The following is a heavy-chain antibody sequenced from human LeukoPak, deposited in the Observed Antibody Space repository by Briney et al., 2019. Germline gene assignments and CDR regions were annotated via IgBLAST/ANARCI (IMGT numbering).Heavy chain of an antibody. Sequence: ASVKVSCKASGYTCTGYYMHWVRQAPGQGLEWMGWINPNSGGTNYAQKFQGRVTMTRDTSISTAYMELSRLRSDDTAVYYCARELTTATTETPPPWGQGTLVTVSS. J-gene: IGHJ5*02. V-gene: IGHV1-2*02. CDR2: INPNSGGT. CDR1: GYTCTGYY. D-gene: IGHD4-17*01. CDR3: ARELTTATTETPPP.